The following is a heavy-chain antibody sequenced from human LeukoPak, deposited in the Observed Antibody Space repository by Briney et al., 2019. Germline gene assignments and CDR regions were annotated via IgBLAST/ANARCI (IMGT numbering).Heavy chain of an antibody. D-gene: IGHD5-24*01. Sequence: GGPLRLSCAASGFTFSSYGMHWVRQAPGKGLEWVAFIRYDGSNKYYADSVKGRFTISRDNSKNTLYLQMNSLRAEDTAVYYCAKGREMTTISRFDPWGQGTLVTVSS. CDR1: GFTFSSYG. CDR3: AKGREMTTISRFDP. V-gene: IGHV3-30*02. CDR2: IRYDGSNK. J-gene: IGHJ5*02.